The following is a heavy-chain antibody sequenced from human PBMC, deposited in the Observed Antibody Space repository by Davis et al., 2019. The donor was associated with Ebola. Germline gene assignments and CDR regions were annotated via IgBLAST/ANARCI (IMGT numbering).Heavy chain of an antibody. D-gene: IGHD3-10*01. J-gene: IGHJ4*02. CDR2: ISYDGSNK. Sequence: GGSLRLSCAASGFTFSSYGMHWVRQAPGKGLEWVAVISYDGSNKYYADSVKGRFTISRDNSKSTLYLQMNSLRAEDTAVYYCARRGEASPASGKYYFDYWGQGTLVTVSS. CDR1: GFTFSSYG. V-gene: IGHV3-30*03. CDR3: ARRGEASPASGKYYFDY.